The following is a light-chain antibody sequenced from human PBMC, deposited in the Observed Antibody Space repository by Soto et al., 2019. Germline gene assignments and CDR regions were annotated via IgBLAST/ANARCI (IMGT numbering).Light chain of an antibody. CDR3: LQYHNLWA. Sequence: EIVLTQSPGTLSLSPGERATLSCRASQSVSRTYLAWYQQKPGQAPRLLIYGASSRATAIPDSVSGSGSGTEFTLTISSLQSEDFAVYSCLQYHNLWAFGQGTKVDIK. CDR2: GAS. CDR1: QSVSRTY. V-gene: IGKV3-20*01. J-gene: IGKJ1*01.